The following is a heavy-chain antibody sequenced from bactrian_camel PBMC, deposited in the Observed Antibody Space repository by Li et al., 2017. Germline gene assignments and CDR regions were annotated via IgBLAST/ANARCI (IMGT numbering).Heavy chain of an antibody. Sequence: VQLVESGGGSVQAGGSLRLSCVFSEYTAGMGWFRQAPGKGLEWVSSLYSDGIQTYYADSVKGRFTISRDNAKNTMYLQMNSLKSEDTALYYCAAPTFPYTISYEYNYWGQGTQVTVS. D-gene: IGHD2*01. V-gene: IGHV3S7*01. CDR1: EYTAG. CDR3: AAPTFPYTISYEYNY. CDR2: LYSDGIQT. J-gene: IGHJ4*01.